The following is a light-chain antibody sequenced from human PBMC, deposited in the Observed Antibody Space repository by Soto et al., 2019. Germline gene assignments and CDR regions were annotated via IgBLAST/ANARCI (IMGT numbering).Light chain of an antibody. CDR2: GNS. Sequence: QSVLTQPPSVSGAPGQRFTISCTGSRSNIGAGYEVHWYQQLPGTAPNLLIYGNSNRPSGIPDRFSGSKSGTSASLAITGLQAEDEADYYCQSYDSSLSGSQVVFGGRTKLTVL. CDR1: RSNIGAGYE. CDR3: QSYDSSLSGSQVV. J-gene: IGLJ2*01. V-gene: IGLV1-40*01.